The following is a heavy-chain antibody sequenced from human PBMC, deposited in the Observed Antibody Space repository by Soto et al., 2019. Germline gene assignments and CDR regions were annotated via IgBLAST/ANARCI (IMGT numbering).Heavy chain of an antibody. V-gene: IGHV3-21*01. J-gene: IGHJ4*02. CDR2: ISSSSTYV. CDR3: ARPGYSGYVFDL. Sequence: GGSLRLSCAASGFTFTSYSMNWVRQAPGKGLEWVSSISSSSTYVYYADSVKGRFTISRDNAKNSLYLQMNSLRAEDTAVYYCARPGYSGYVFDLWGQGSLVTGSS. CDR1: GFTFTSYS. D-gene: IGHD5-12*01.